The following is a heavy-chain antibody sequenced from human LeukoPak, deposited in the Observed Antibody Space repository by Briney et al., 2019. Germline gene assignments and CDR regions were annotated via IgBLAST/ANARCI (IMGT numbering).Heavy chain of an antibody. CDR2: IHSDGRST. CDR3: ARDQPGNTAIDY. J-gene: IGHJ4*02. V-gene: IGHV3-74*01. D-gene: IGHD5-18*01. CDR1: GFTFSTYW. Sequence: EGSLRLSCAASGFTFSTYWMHWVRQAPGKGRVWVSRIHSDGRSTSYADSVNGRFTISRDNAKNTLYMQMNSLRAEDTAVYYCARDQPGNTAIDYWGQGTLVTVSS.